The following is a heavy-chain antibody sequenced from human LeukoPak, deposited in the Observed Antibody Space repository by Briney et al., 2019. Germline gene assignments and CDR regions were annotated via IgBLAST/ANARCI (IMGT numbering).Heavy chain of an antibody. J-gene: IGHJ4*02. D-gene: IGHD2-2*01. CDR3: AKVPSVYCSSTSCYLDY. V-gene: IGHV3-23*01. CDR2: ISGSGGST. Sequence: GGSLRLSCAASGFTFSSYAMSWVRQAPGKGLEWVSAISGSGGSTYYADSVKGRFTISRDNSKNTLYLQMNNLRAEDTAVYYCAKVPSVYCSSTSCYLDYWGQGTLVTVSS. CDR1: GFTFSSYA.